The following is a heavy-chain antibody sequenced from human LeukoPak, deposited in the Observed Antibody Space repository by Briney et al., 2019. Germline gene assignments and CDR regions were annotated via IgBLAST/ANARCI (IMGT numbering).Heavy chain of an antibody. CDR2: TYYRSKWYN. V-gene: IGHV6-1*01. D-gene: IGHD2-15*01. Sequence: SQTLSLTCAISGDSASSISAAWNWISHSPSRGLEWLGRTYYRSKWYNTYAVSVKSRITINPDPSKNQFSLQLNSVTPEDTAVYYCAGGIEGCCETSLDYWGQGTLVTVSS. J-gene: IGHJ4*02. CDR3: AGGIEGCCETSLDY. CDR1: GDSASSISAA.